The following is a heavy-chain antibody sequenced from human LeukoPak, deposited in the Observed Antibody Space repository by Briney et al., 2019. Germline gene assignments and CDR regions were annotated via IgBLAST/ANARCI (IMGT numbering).Heavy chain of an antibody. J-gene: IGHJ4*02. CDR2: ISYDGSNK. D-gene: IGHD6-19*01. V-gene: IGHV3-30*03. Sequence: GGSLRLSCAASGFTLSTYGMHWVRQAPGKGLEWVAVISYDGSNKYYADSVKGRFTISRDNSKNTLYLQMNSLRAEDTDVYYCARDSYASSSGWYGDWGQGTLVTVSS. CDR1: GFTLSTYG. CDR3: ARDSYASSSGWYGD.